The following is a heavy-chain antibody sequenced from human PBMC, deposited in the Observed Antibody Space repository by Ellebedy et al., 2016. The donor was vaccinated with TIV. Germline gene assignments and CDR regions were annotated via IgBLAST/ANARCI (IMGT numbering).Heavy chain of an antibody. CDR2: ISAYNGNT. V-gene: IGHV1-18*01. Sequence: ASVKVSCXASGYTFTSYDINWVRQATGQGLEWMGWISAYNGNTNYAQKLQGRVTMTTDTSTSTAYMELRSLRSDDTAVYYCARDSSGWYPEVNWFDPWGQGTLVTVSS. D-gene: IGHD6-19*01. J-gene: IGHJ5*02. CDR3: ARDSSGWYPEVNWFDP. CDR1: GYTFTSYD.